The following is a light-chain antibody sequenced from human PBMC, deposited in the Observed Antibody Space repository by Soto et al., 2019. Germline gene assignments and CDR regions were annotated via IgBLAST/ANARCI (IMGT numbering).Light chain of an antibody. J-gene: IGLJ1*01. CDR2: EVS. CDR3: TSYTGTSTLYV. V-gene: IGLV2-14*01. CDR1: SNDIGNYNY. Sequence: SALTQPASVSGSPGQSITISCTGTSNDIGNYNYISWYQQHPGKAPKVMIYEVSNRPSGIPNRFSGSKSGNTASLTISGLQAEDEADYYCTSYTGTSTLYVFGSGTKVTVL.